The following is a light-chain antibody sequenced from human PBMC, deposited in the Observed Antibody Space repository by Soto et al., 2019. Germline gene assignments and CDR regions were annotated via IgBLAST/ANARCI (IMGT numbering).Light chain of an antibody. CDR1: QSVSNNY. CDR3: QQYGSSGT. CDR2: GAS. Sequence: EIVLTQSPGTLSLSPGERATLSCRASQSVSNNYLAWYQQKPGQAPRLIIYGASNRATGIPDRFSGSGSGTEFTLTISSLEPEDFAVYYCQQYGSSGTFRQGTKVEL. V-gene: IGKV3-20*01. J-gene: IGKJ1*01.